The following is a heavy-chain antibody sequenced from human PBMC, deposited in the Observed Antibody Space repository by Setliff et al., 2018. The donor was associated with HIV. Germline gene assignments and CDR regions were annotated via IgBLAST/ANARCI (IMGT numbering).Heavy chain of an antibody. D-gene: IGHD6-13*01. V-gene: IGHV7-4-1*02. CDR1: GYTFTSYA. Sequence: ASVKVSCKASGYTFTSYAMNWVRRAPGQGLEWMGWINTNTGNPTYAQGFTGRFVFSLDTSVSTAYLQISSLKAEDTAVYYCARGVSSSWYLKVGYYFDYWGQGTLVTVSS. CDR2: INTNTGNP. CDR3: ARGVSSSWYLKVGYYFDY. J-gene: IGHJ4*02.